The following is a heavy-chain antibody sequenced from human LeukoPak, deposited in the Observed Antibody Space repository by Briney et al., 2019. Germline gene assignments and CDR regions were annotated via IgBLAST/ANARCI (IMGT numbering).Heavy chain of an antibody. J-gene: IGHJ4*02. CDR1: GFTFSSYA. D-gene: IGHD2-2*01. CDR3: ARERGDIAAVPAIGY. V-gene: IGHV3-30-3*01. Sequence: GRSLRLSCAASGFTFSSYAMHWVRQAPGKGLEWVAVISYDGSNKYYADSVKGRFTISRDNSKNTLYLQMNSLRAEDTAVYYWARERGDIAAVPAIGYSGQRTLVTVSS. CDR2: ISYDGSNK.